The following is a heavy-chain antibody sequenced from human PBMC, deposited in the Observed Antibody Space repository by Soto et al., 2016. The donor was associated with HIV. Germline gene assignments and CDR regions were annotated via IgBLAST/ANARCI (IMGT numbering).Heavy chain of an antibody. V-gene: IGHV3-23*01. CDR2: ISSTIGST. CDR3: ARLGTWLQKDLDY. J-gene: IGHJ4*02. CDR1: GFTFSSYA. D-gene: IGHD5-12*01. Sequence: EVQLLESGGNLVQSGGSLRLSCAASGFTFSSYAMSWVRQAPGKGLEWVSTISSTIGSTRYADSVKGRFAISRDNSNNTLYLQMNNLRAEDTAIYYCARLGTWLQKDLDYWGQGTLVTVSS.